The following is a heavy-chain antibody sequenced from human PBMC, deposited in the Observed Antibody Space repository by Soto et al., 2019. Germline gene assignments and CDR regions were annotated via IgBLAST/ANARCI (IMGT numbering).Heavy chain of an antibody. J-gene: IGHJ4*02. CDR3: ARGGPVSVSPAWQLLGYFDY. V-gene: IGHV4-31*03. Sequence: QVHLQESGPGQVRPSQTLSLSCSVSGGSISRCSYFWTWIRQFPGKGLEWIAYISYTGATYYNPSLKSRVTILADTSNNQFSLKLNSVTSADTAVYYCARGGPVSVSPAWQLLGYFDYWGQGTLVTVSS. CDR1: GGSISRCSYF. CDR2: ISYTGAT. D-gene: IGHD2-15*01.